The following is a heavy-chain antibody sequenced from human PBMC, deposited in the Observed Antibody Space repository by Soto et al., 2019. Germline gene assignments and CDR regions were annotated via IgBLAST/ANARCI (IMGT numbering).Heavy chain of an antibody. V-gene: IGHV1-8*01. Sequence: ASVKVSCKASGYTFRYDDIIWVRQATGQGLEWVGWMNPNSGNTGYAQKFQGRITMTRNTSISTAYMEMNSLTSEDTAVYYCARVGAWALRNLDYWGQGTRVTVSS. CDR2: MNPNSGNT. D-gene: IGHD3-16*01. CDR1: GYTFRYDD. J-gene: IGHJ4*02. CDR3: ARVGAWALRNLDY.